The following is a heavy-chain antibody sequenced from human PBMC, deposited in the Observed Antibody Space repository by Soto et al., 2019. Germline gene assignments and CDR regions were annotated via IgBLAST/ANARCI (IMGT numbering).Heavy chain of an antibody. Sequence: QVQLVQSGAEVKKPGASVKVSCKASGYTFTSYDINWVRQATGQGREWMGWMNPNSGNTGYAQKFQGRVTMTRNTSISTAYMELSSLRSEDTAVYYCARGRNIVVVEDYYYYMDVWGKGTTVTVSS. CDR3: ARGRNIVVVEDYYYYMDV. CDR2: MNPNSGNT. CDR1: GYTFTSYD. J-gene: IGHJ6*03. V-gene: IGHV1-8*01. D-gene: IGHD2-15*01.